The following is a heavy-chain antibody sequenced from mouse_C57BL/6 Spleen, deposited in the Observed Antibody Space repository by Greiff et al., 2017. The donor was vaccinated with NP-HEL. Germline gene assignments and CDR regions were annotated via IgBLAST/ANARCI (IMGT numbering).Heavy chain of an antibody. CDR2: LYPGDGDT. Sequence: VQGVESGAELVKPGASVKISCKASGYAFSSYWMNWVKQRPGKGLEWIGQLYPGDGDTNYNGKFKGKATLTADKSSSTAYMQLSSLTSEDSAVYFCARSGYYGTIGAMDYWGQGTSVTVSS. J-gene: IGHJ4*01. CDR3: ARSGYYGTIGAMDY. D-gene: IGHD1-1*01. V-gene: IGHV1-80*01. CDR1: GYAFSSYW.